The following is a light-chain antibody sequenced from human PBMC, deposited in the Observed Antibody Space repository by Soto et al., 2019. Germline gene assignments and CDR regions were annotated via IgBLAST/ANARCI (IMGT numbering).Light chain of an antibody. J-gene: IGLJ2*01. CDR3: SSYTSSSTLVV. Sequence: QSALTQPASVSGSPGQSITISCTGTSSDVGGYTYVSWYQQHPGKAPKLMIYEVSNRPSGVSTRFSGSKSGNTASLTISGLQAEDEADYYCSSYTSSSTLVVFGGGTKVTVL. CDR1: SSDVGGYTY. V-gene: IGLV2-14*01. CDR2: EVS.